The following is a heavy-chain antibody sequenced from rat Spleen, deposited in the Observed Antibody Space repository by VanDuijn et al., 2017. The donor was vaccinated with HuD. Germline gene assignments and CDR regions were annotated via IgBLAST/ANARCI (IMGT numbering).Heavy chain of an antibody. D-gene: IGHD3-4*01. J-gene: IGHJ2*01. Sequence: VQLQESGPGLVKPSQTLSLTCTVSGFSLTSYNVHWVRQPTGKGLEWMGVIWTGGSTEYNSALKSRLSISRDTSKSQVFLKMNSLQTEDTATYYCARGNPYYFDYWGQGIMVTVSS. CDR1: GFSLTSYN. CDR2: IWTGGST. CDR3: ARGNPYYFDY. V-gene: IGHV2-30*01.